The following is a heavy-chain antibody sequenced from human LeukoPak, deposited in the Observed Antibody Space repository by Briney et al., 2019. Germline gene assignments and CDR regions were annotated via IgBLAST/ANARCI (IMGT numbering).Heavy chain of an antibody. V-gene: IGHV3-11*04. CDR3: ARIYDSSGYYYEDY. D-gene: IGHD3-22*01. CDR2: ISRSGSTK. Sequence: KPGGSLRPSCAASGFTFSDYNMRWIRQAPGKGLEWVSSISRSGSTKYYADSVKGRFTISRDNAKSSLFLQMNSLRAEDTAVYYCARIYDSSGYYYEDYWGQGTLVTVSS. CDR1: GFTFSDYN. J-gene: IGHJ4*02.